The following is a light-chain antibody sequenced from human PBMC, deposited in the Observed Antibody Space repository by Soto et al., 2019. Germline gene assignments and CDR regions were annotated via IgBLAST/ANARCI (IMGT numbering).Light chain of an antibody. Sequence: QSVLTQPPSVSEAPGQRVTISCTGSSSNIGAGYEAHWYQQVPGTAPKLLIYENNNRPSGVPDRFSGSKSGTSASLAITGLLAEDEADYYCQSYDSSLSAYVFGTGTKVTVL. CDR1: SSNIGAGYE. V-gene: IGLV1-40*01. CDR3: QSYDSSLSAYV. CDR2: ENN. J-gene: IGLJ1*01.